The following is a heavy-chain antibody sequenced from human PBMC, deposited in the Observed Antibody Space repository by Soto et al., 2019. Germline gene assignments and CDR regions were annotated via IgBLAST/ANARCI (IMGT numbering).Heavy chain of an antibody. CDR3: ARESIAAAGIRYFDY. V-gene: IGHV4-30-4*01. Sequence: PSETLSLTCTVSGGSSSSGGYYWSWIRQPPGKGLEWIGYIYYSGSTYYNPSLKSRVTISVDTSKNQFSLKLSSVTAADTAVYYCARESIAAAGIRYFDYWGQGTLVTVSS. CDR1: GGSSSSGGYY. CDR2: IYYSGST. D-gene: IGHD6-13*01. J-gene: IGHJ4*02.